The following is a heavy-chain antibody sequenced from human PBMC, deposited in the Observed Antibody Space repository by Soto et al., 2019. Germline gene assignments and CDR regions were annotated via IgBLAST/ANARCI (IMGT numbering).Heavy chain of an antibody. D-gene: IGHD2-15*01. CDR3: ARRVVLRFDP. CDR1: VYTCTSYA. V-gene: IGHV1-3*01. J-gene: IGHJ5*02. Sequence: QVQLVQSLAEVKKHGASVKVSCKASVYTCTSYAMHWVRQAPGQRLEWMGWIKAGNGNTKYSQKFQGRVTLTRDTSARTSYMELSSLRSDDTAVYYCARRVVLRFDPWGQGTLVTVSS. CDR2: IKAGNGNT.